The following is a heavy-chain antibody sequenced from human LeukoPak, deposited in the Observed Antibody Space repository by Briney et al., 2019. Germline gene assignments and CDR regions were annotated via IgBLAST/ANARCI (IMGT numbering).Heavy chain of an antibody. CDR3: AREWGLESSGYYYAY. CDR2: ITPIIGTA. J-gene: IGHJ4*02. CDR1: GGTFSSYA. V-gene: IGHV1-69*13. D-gene: IGHD3-22*01. Sequence: GASVKVSCKASGGTFSSYAISWVRQAPGQGLEWMGGITPIIGTANFAQKFQGRVSITADGSTSTAFMELSSLRSEDTAVYYCAREWGLESSGYYYAYWGQGTLVTVSS.